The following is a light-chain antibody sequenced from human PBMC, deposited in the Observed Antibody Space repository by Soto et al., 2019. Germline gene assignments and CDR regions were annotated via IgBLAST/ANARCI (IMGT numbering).Light chain of an antibody. Sequence: ELVMTQSPATLSLSPGDRATLSCRASQSVSIDLAWYQQTTGQAPRLRIYGESARATGIPVRFSGSASGTELNLTISRLQSEDFTVYYCQKYNKWPLTFGQGTKVDIK. J-gene: IGKJ1*01. CDR2: GES. V-gene: IGKV3-15*01. CDR3: QKYNKWPLT. CDR1: QSVSID.